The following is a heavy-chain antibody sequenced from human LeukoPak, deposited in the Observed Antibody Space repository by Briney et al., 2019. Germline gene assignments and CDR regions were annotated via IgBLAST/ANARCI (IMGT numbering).Heavy chain of an antibody. CDR3: ARRAGEYSHPYDY. D-gene: IGHD4-17*01. Sequence: GGSLRLSCTVSGFTVSSNSMSWVRQAPGKGLEWVSFIYSGGNTHYSDSVKGRFTISRDNSKSTLYLQMNSLRADDTAVYYCARRAGEYSHPYDYWGQGTLVTVSS. CDR1: GFTVSSNS. V-gene: IGHV3-53*01. CDR2: IYSGGNT. J-gene: IGHJ4*02.